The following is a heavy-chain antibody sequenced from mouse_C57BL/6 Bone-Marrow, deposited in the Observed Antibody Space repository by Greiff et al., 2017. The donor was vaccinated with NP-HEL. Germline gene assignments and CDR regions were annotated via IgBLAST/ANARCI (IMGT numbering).Heavy chain of an antibody. Sequence: QVQLQQPGAELVMPGASVKLSCKASGYTFTSYWMHWVKQRPGQGLEWIGEIDPSDSYTNYNQKFKGKSTLTVDKSSSTACMQLSSLTSEDSAVYYCARSGDYDAAWFAYWGQGTLVTVSA. D-gene: IGHD2-4*01. V-gene: IGHV1-69*01. CDR1: GYTFTSYW. J-gene: IGHJ3*01. CDR2: IDPSDSYT. CDR3: ARSGDYDAAWFAY.